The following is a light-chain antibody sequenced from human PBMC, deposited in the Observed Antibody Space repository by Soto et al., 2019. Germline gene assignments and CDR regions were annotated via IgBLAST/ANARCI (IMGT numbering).Light chain of an antibody. Sequence: DIQMTQSPSSLSASVGDRVTITCRASQSISGYLNWYQQKPGKAPKVLISGASTLHNGVPSRFSGRGSGTDFTPTISSLQPGDVATYYCQQSLSTLLTFGGGTKVDIK. CDR2: GAS. V-gene: IGKV1-39*01. CDR1: QSISGY. CDR3: QQSLSTLLT. J-gene: IGKJ4*01.